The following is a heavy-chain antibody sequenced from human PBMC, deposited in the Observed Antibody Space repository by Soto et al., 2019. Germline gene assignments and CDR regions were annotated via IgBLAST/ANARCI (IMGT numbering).Heavy chain of an antibody. D-gene: IGHD3-9*01. Sequence: GASVKVSCKASGYTFTSYAMHWVRQAPGQRLEWMGWINAGNGNTKYSQKFQGRVTITRDTSASTAYMELSSLRSEDTAVYYCARDIDILTGYYNPLGRDYYYGMDVWGQGPTVTVSS. J-gene: IGHJ6*02. CDR1: GYTFTSYA. CDR3: ARDIDILTGYYNPLGRDYYYGMDV. V-gene: IGHV1-3*01. CDR2: INAGNGNT.